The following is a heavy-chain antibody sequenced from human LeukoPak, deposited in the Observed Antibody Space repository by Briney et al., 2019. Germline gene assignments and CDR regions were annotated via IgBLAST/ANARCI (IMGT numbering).Heavy chain of an antibody. CDR1: GYTFTTYA. CDR3: VRDGHSYGQKRGVDY. J-gene: IGHJ4*02. CDR2: INAVNGNT. V-gene: IGHV1-3*01. Sequence: ASVKVSCKASGYTFTTYAMHWVRQAPGQRLEWMGWINAVNGNTKYSQKFQGRVTITTDTSASTAYMELSSLRSEDTAVYYCVRDGHSYGQKRGVDYWGQGTPVTVSS. D-gene: IGHD5-18*01.